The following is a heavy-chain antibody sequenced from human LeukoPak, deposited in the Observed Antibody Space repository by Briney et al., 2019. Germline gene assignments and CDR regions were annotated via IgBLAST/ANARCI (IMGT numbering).Heavy chain of an antibody. CDR2: ITWDGSSS. D-gene: IGHD2-2*01. V-gene: IGHV3-43D*03. CDR3: AKGMERGYSSSWYYFDS. Sequence: GGSLRLSCAASGFTFDDYAMHWVRQVPGKGLEWVSLITWDGSSSYYADSVRGRFTISRDSSKSSLYLEMNSLRPEDTAFYYCAKGMERGYSSSWYYFDSWGQGTLVTVSS. J-gene: IGHJ4*02. CDR1: GFTFDDYA.